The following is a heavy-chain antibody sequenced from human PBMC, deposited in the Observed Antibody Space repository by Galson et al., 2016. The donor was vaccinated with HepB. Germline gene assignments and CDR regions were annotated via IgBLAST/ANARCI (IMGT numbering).Heavy chain of an antibody. CDR2: LWYDGTNK. CDR3: AREDYTDYKVDY. D-gene: IGHD4-11*01. CDR1: GFTFSSYA. V-gene: IGHV3-33*08. J-gene: IGHJ4*02. Sequence: SLRLSCAVSGFTFSSYAMTWVRQAPGKGLEWVAVLWYDGTNKYYADSVKGRFTISRDNSNKTLYLKMDSLRAEDTAVYYCAREDYTDYKVDYWGQGTLVAVSS.